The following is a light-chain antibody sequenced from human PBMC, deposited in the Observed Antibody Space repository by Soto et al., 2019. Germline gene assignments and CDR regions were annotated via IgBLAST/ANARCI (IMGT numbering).Light chain of an antibody. CDR1: QIISTY. CDR3: QQSYTTPLT. V-gene: IGKV1-39*01. Sequence: DIQMTQSPSSLSASVGDRVTITCRASQIISTYLNWYQQKPGKAPKLLIYAASSLQSGVPSRFTGSGSGTDFTLTISSLQPEDFATYYCQQSYTTPLTFGGGTKVDI. CDR2: AAS. J-gene: IGKJ4*01.